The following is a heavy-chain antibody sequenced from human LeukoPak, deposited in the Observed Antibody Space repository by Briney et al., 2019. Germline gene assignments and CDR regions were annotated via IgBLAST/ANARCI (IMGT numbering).Heavy chain of an antibody. CDR2: ISWNSGSI. J-gene: IGHJ5*02. CDR3: AKAGSSSWYPPISFDP. D-gene: IGHD6-13*01. V-gene: IGHV3-9*03. CDR1: GFTFDDYA. Sequence: PGRSLRLSCAASGFTFDDYAMHWVRQAPGKGLEWVSGISWNSGSIGYADSVKGRFTISRDNAKNSLYLQMNSLRAEDMALYYCAKAGSSSWYPPISFDPWGQGTLVTVSS.